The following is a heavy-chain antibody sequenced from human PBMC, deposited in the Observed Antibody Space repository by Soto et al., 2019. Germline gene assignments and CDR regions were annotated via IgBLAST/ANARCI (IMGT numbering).Heavy chain of an antibody. CDR1: GFTFSSYG. D-gene: IGHD3-3*02. Sequence: QVQLVESGGGVVQPGRSLRLSCAASGFTFSSYGMHWVRQAPGKGLEWVAVISYDGSNKYYADSVKGRFTISRDNSKNTLYLQMNSLRAEDTAVYYCGKDHERHLAQLAYYYYYGMDVWGQGTTVTVSS. CDR2: ISYDGSNK. CDR3: GKDHERHLAQLAYYYYYGMDV. J-gene: IGHJ6*02. V-gene: IGHV3-30*18.